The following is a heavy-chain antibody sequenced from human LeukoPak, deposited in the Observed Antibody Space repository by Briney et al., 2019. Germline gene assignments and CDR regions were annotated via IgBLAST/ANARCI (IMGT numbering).Heavy chain of an antibody. J-gene: IGHJ5*02. CDR2: IYTSGNT. CDR1: VASISTYY. Sequence: SETLSLTCTVSVASISTYYWTWIRQPAGKGLEWIGHIYTSGNTNYNPSLKSRVTLSLDTSKNHSSLKLTSVTATHTPVYYCARVGKNNLFDPWGQGTLVTVSS. CDR3: ARVGKNNLFDP. D-gene: IGHD3-10*01. V-gene: IGHV4-4*07.